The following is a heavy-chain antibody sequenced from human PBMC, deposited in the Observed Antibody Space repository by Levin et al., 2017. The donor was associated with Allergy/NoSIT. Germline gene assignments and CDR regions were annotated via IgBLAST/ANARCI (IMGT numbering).Heavy chain of an antibody. D-gene: IGHD4-23*01. V-gene: IGHV3-30*03. Sequence: PGGSLRLSCAASGFTFSNYGMHWVRQAPGKGLEWVSVISYDGDNRYYADSVKGRFTISRDDSKNTIFLDMNSLRPEDTGVYFCARDDYGGNSRPDYWGQGTLVTVSS. CDR3: ARDDYGGNSRPDY. CDR2: ISYDGDNR. CDR1: GFTFSNYG. J-gene: IGHJ4*02.